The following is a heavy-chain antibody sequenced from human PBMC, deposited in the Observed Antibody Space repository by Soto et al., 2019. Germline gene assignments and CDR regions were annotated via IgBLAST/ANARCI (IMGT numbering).Heavy chain of an antibody. Sequence: KQSQTLSLTCAISGDSVSSNSAAWNWIRQSPSRGLEWLGRTYYRSKWYNDYAVSVKSRITINPDTSKNQFSLQLNSVTPEDTAVYYCARLQGATSGYYYYYGMDVWGQGTTVTVSS. J-gene: IGHJ6*02. D-gene: IGHD5-12*01. V-gene: IGHV6-1*01. CDR3: ARLQGATSGYYYYYGMDV. CDR1: GDSVSSNSAA. CDR2: TYYRSKWYN.